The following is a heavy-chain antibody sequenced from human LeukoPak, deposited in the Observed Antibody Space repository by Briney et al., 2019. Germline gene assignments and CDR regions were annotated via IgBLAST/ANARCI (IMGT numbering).Heavy chain of an antibody. J-gene: IGHJ4*02. CDR2: IYSGGST. V-gene: IGHV3-66*02. Sequence: GGSLRLSCAASGFTVSSNYMSWVRQAPGKGLEWVSVIYSGGSTYYADSVKGRFTISRDNSKNTQYLQMNSLRAEDTAVYYCARLGDYGNFDYWGQGTLVTVSS. CDR3: ARLGDYGNFDY. D-gene: IGHD4-17*01. CDR1: GFTVSSNY.